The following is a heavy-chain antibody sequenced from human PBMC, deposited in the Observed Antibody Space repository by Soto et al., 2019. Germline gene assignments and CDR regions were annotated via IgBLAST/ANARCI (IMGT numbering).Heavy chain of an antibody. D-gene: IGHD1-26*01. Sequence: EVQLLESGGGLVQPGESLRLSCAASGFTFSSSAMSWVRQAPGKELEWVSTISGSGGSTFYADSVKGRFTISRDNSKNTLYLQMNRLRAEDTAVDHCAKGQKWDLPHYLDHWGQGTLVAVSS. CDR3: AKGQKWDLPHYLDH. V-gene: IGHV3-23*01. CDR2: ISGSGGST. J-gene: IGHJ4*02. CDR1: GFTFSSSA.